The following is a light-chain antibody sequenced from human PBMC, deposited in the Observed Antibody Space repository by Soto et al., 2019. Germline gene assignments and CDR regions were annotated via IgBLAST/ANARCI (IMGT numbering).Light chain of an antibody. CDR1: QRVRSSY. CDR2: GAS. J-gene: IGKJ4*01. V-gene: IGKV3-20*01. CDR3: QQYGSSPLT. Sequence: EIVLTQSPGTLSLSPGERATLSCRARQRVRSSYLAWYQQKPGQAPRLRMYGASTRATGIPDRFSGSGSGTDFTLTISRLEPEDFAVYYCQQYGSSPLTFGGGTKVEIK.